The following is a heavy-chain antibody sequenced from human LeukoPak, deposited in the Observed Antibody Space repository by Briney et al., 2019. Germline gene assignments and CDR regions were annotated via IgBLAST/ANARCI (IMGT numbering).Heavy chain of an antibody. CDR3: ARDYGSGSYRFDY. CDR1: GYTFTTYG. Sequence: GASVKVPCKASGYTFTTYGISWVRQAPGQGLEWMGWIDAYNGNTKYAQKLQGRVSMTTDTSTSTAYMELRSLRSDDTAVYYCARDYGSGSYRFDYWGQGTLVTVSS. D-gene: IGHD3-10*01. J-gene: IGHJ4*02. CDR2: IDAYNGNT. V-gene: IGHV1-18*01.